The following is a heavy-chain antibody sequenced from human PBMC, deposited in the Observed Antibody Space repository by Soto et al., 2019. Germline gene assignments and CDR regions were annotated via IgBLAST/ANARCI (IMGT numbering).Heavy chain of an antibody. J-gene: IGHJ4*02. CDR2: IYYSGST. Sequence: QVQLQESGPGLVKPSQTLSLTCTVSGGSISSGGYYWSWIRQHPGKGLEWIGYIYYSGSTYYNPSLRSRVTISVDTSKNQFPLKLSSVTAADTAVYYGARVSPPYYCGSGGALDYWGQGTLVTVSS. CDR3: ARVSPPYYCGSGGALDY. D-gene: IGHD3-10*01. CDR1: GGSISSGGYY. V-gene: IGHV4-31*03.